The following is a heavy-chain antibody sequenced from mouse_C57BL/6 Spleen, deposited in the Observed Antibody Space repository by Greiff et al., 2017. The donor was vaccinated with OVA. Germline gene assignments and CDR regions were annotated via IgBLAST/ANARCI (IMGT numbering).Heavy chain of an antibody. CDR3: ARGFTGGYFDD. CDR1: GYTFTSYW. J-gene: IGHJ1*03. CDR2: IDPSDSYT. D-gene: IGHD4-1*01. V-gene: IGHV1-69*01. Sequence: QVHVKQPGAELVMPGASVKLSCTASGYTFTSYWMHWVKQRPGQGLEWIGEIDPSDSYTYYNQKFQGKSTLTVDKSSSTAYMQLSSLTAEDSAVYYCARGFTGGYFDDWGTGTTVTVSS.